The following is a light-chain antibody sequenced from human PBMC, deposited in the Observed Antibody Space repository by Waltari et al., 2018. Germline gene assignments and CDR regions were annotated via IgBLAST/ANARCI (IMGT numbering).Light chain of an antibody. CDR2: DVR. CDR1: SRDVGAYDY. J-gene: IGLJ1*01. V-gene: IGLV2-8*01. Sequence: QSALTQPPSASGSPGQPVTISCTGTSRDVGAYDYVSWYQQYPGNAPRLLIYDVRKRPSGVPDRFSGSKSGNTASLTVSGLQAEDEADYYCSSYGGSDSYVFGSGTKVTV. CDR3: SSYGGSDSYV.